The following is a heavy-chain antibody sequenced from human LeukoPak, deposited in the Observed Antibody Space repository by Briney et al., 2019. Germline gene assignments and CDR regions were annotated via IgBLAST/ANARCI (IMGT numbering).Heavy chain of an antibody. V-gene: IGHV4-59*01. D-gene: IGHD1-1*01. CDR2: VDHTGST. CDR1: GGSISNKY. CDR3: ARGRVSSSTWYSTYYYYFYMDV. J-gene: IGHJ6*03. Sequence: SETLSLTCTVSGGSISNKYWTWIRQPPGKGLEWIGYVDHTGSTNFHPSLNGRVSISRDTTKNLFSLRLRSVTAADTAVYFCARGRVSSSTWYSTYYYYFYMDVWGKGTTVTVSS.